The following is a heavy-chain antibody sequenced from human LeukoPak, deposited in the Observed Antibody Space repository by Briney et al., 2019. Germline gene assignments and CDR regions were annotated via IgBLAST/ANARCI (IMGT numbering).Heavy chain of an antibody. J-gene: IGHJ4*02. CDR2: IYYSGST. V-gene: IGHV4-39*01. Sequence: SETLSLTCSVSGGSISTYYWGWIRQPPGKGLEWIGSIYYSGSTYYNPSLKSRVTISVDTSKNQFSLKLSSVTAADTAVYYCASSRTNYYGSGFYFDYWGQGALVTVSS. CDR1: GGSISTYY. D-gene: IGHD3-10*01. CDR3: ASSRTNYYGSGFYFDY.